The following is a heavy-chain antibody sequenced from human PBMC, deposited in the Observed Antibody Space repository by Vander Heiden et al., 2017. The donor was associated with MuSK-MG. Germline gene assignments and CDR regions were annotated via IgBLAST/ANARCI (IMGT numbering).Heavy chain of an antibody. Sequence: QVQLQQSGPGLAKPSQVLTLTCAISGDNIPSNSAAWNWIRLSPSRGLEWLGRTYFTSKWYNDFAVSVKSRMTINPDTSGNQFSLQLSSVTPEDTAVYYCARRRSGVGPDYWGQGLLVTVSP. J-gene: IGHJ4*02. CDR2: TYFTSKWYN. V-gene: IGHV6-1*01. D-gene: IGHD1-26*01. CDR3: ARRRSGVGPDY. CDR1: GDNIPSNSAA.